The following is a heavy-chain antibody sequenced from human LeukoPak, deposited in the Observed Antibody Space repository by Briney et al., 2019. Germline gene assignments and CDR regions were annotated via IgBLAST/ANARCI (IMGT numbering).Heavy chain of an antibody. CDR1: GYTFTSYD. J-gene: IGHJ6*03. CDR2: MNPNSGNT. D-gene: IGHD4-11*01. V-gene: IGHV1-8*01. CDR3: ARGPQGYSNYYYYYYYMDV. Sequence: GASVKVSCKASGYTFTSYDINWVRQATGQGLEWMGWMNPNSGNTGYAQKFQGRVTMTRNTSISTAYMELSSLRSEDTAVYYCARGPQGYSNYYYYYYYMDVWGKGTTVTVSS.